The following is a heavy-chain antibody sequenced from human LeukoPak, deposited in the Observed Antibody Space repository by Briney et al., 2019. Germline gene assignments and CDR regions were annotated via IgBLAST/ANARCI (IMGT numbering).Heavy chain of an antibody. D-gene: IGHD6-19*01. CDR1: GYTFTDYY. CDR2: INPDSGAT. V-gene: IGHV1-2*02. CDR3: AREDSSGWVYFDY. Sequence: EASVQVSCTASGYTFTDYYMHWVRQAPGQGREWRGWINPDSGATNYAQKFQGRVTMTRDTAISTAHMELSRLRSDDTAVYYCAREDSSGWVYFDYWGQGTLVTVSS. J-gene: IGHJ4*02.